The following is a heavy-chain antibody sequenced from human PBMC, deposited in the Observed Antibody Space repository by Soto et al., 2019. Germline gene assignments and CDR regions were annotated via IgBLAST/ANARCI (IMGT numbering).Heavy chain of an antibody. CDR3: ARDNPLRFMDTASFDP. CDR2: ISAYNGNT. V-gene: IGHV1-18*01. J-gene: IGHJ5*02. CDR1: GYTFTSYG. D-gene: IGHD5-18*01. Sequence: QVQLVQSGAEVKKPGASVKVSCKASGYTFTSYGISWVRQAPGQGLEWMGWISAYNGNTNYAQKLQGRVTMTTDTSTSTADMELRSLRSDDTAVYYCARDNPLRFMDTASFDPWGQGTLVTVSS.